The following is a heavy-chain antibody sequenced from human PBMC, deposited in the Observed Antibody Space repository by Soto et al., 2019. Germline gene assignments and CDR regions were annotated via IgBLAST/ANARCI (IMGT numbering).Heavy chain of an antibody. V-gene: IGHV4-30-2*01. Sequence: NPSETLSLTCAVSGGSISSGGYSWSWIRQPPGKGLEWIGYIYHSGSTYYNPSLKSRVTISVDRSKNQFSLKLSSVTAADTAVYYCARGPVYAVTTYFEYWGQGSLVT. CDR2: IYHSGST. J-gene: IGHJ4*02. D-gene: IGHD4-17*01. CDR1: GGSISSGGYS. CDR3: ARGPVYAVTTYFEY.